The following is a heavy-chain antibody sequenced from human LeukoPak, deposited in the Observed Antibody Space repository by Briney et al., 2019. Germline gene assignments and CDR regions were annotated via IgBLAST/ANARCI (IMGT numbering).Heavy chain of an antibody. J-gene: IGHJ6*02. Sequence: SVKVSCKASGGTFSSYAISWVRQAPGQGLEWMGRIIPILGIANYAQKFQGRVTITADKSTSTAYMELSSLRSEDTAVYYCASKQGSGWYKNYYGMDVWGQGTTVTVSS. D-gene: IGHD6-19*01. CDR1: GGTFSSYA. CDR3: ASKQGSGWYKNYYGMDV. V-gene: IGHV1-69*04. CDR2: IIPILGIA.